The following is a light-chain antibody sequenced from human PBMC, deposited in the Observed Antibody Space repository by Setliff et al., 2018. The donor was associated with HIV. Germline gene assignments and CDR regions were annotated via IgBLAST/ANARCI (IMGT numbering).Light chain of an antibody. J-gene: IGLJ1*01. CDR3: SSYTTSSTLYV. CDR1: SSDVGGYYS. V-gene: IGLV2-14*03. Sequence: SALTQPASVSGSPGQSITISCTGISSDVGGYYSVPWYQQHPGKAPKLMIYDVINRPSGVSNRFSGSRSGNTASLTISGLQVEDEADYYCSSYTTSSTLYVFGPGTKVTVL. CDR2: DVI.